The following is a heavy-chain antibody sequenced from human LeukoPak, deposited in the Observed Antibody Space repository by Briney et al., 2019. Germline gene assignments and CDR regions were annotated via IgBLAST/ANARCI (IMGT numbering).Heavy chain of an antibody. D-gene: IGHD3-22*01. J-gene: IGHJ6*02. CDR2: ISAYNGNT. V-gene: IGHV1-18*01. CDR3: ARVYDSSFYYYYYGMDV. Sequence: ASVKVSCKASGYTFTSYGISWVRQAPGQGLEWMGWISAYNGNTNYAQKLHGRVTMTTDTSTSTAYMELRSLRSDDTAVYYCARVYDSSFYYYYYGMDVWGQGTTVTVSS. CDR1: GYTFTSYG.